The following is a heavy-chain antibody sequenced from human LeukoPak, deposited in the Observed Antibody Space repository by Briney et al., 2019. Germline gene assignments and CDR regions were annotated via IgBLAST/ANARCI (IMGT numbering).Heavy chain of an antibody. D-gene: IGHD3-22*01. V-gene: IGHV5-51*01. CDR2: IYPGDSDT. CDR3: ARQFRDSSGYYSYYFDY. CDR1: GYSFTTYW. J-gene: IGHJ4*02. Sequence: GESLKISCKGSGYSFTTYWIGWVRQMPGRGLEWMGIIYPGDSDTRYSPSFQGQVTVSADKSISTAYLQWSSLKASDTAMYYCARQFRDSSGYYSYYFDYWGQGTLVTVSS.